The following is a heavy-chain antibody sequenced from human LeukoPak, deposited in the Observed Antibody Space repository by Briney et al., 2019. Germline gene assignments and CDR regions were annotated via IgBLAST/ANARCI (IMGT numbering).Heavy chain of an antibody. CDR3: ARASGYYYDSSGYLDAFDI. J-gene: IGHJ3*02. D-gene: IGHD3-22*01. CDR1: GYTFTGYY. CDR2: INPNSGGT. V-gene: IGHV1-2*02. Sequence: ASVKVSCKASGYTFTGYYMHWVRQAPGQGLEWMGWINPNSGGTNYAQKFQGRVTMTRDTSISTAYMELSRLRSDGTAVYYCARASGYYYDSSGYLDAFDIWGQGTMVTVSS.